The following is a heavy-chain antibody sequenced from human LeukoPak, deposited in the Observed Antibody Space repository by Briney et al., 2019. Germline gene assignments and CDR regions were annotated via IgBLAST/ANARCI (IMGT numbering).Heavy chain of an antibody. CDR3: ARAVDYRNYFDY. Sequence: PSETLSLTCTVSGDSMTRGGYYWSWVRQHPGKGLEWIGFIYHSGTTFYNPSLEGRAAISVDTSQNQFSLKLTSVTDADTAVYYCARAVDYRNYFDYWGQGTLVTVSS. CDR1: GDSMTRGGYY. V-gene: IGHV4-31*03. D-gene: IGHD4-11*01. J-gene: IGHJ4*02. CDR2: IYHSGTT.